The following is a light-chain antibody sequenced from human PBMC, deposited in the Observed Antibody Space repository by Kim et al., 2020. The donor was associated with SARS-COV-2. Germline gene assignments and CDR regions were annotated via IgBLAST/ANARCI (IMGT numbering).Light chain of an antibody. Sequence: DNVLTQSPGTLSLSPGERATLSYRASQSVTSSYLAWYQQKPGQAPRLLIYGASSRAIGIPDRFSGSGSGTDFTLPNSRLGPEDCAVYCCQQYGSSQQTFGQRNTADIK. CDR2: GAS. J-gene: IGKJ3*01. CDR1: QSVTSSY. V-gene: IGKV3-20*01. CDR3: QQYGSSQQT.